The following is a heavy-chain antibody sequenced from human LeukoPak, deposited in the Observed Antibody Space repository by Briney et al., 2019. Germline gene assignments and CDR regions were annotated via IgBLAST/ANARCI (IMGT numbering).Heavy chain of an antibody. V-gene: IGHV3-7*01. D-gene: IGHD4-17*01. CDR1: GFTFSSYW. CDR2: IKRDGSEK. Sequence: PGGSLRLSCAASGFTFSSYWMSWVRQAPGKGLEWVANIKRDGSEKYYVDSVKGRFTISRDNAKNSLYLQMNSLRAEDTAVYYCARAALRVTTNYYYYMDVWGKGTTVTVSS. CDR3: ARAALRVTTNYYYYMDV. J-gene: IGHJ6*03.